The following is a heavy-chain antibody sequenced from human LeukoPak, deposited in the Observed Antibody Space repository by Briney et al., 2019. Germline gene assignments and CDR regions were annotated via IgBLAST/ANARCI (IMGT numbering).Heavy chain of an antibody. V-gene: IGHV3-30-3*01. D-gene: IGHD2-21*01. Sequence: PGGSLRLSCAASGFTFSSYAMPWVRQAPGKGLEWVAVISYDGSNKYYADSVKGRFTISRDNSKNTLYLQMNSLRAEDTAVYYCARAAGVLFLRWYFDLWGRGTLVTVSS. J-gene: IGHJ2*01. CDR3: ARAAGVLFLRWYFDL. CDR1: GFTFSSYA. CDR2: ISYDGSNK.